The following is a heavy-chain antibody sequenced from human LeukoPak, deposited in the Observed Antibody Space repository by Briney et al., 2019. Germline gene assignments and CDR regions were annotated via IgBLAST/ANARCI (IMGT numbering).Heavy chain of an antibody. Sequence: SETLSLTCAVSGGSISSGGYSWNWIRQPPGKGLECIGYICQSGSTYYNPSLRSRVTMSVDLSKNQFSLKLTSVTAADTAVYFCARGPYCSGGSCYSGHAFDMWGQGTMVTVSS. V-gene: IGHV4-30-2*01. CDR3: ARGPYCSGGSCYSGHAFDM. J-gene: IGHJ3*02. CDR1: GGSISSGGYS. CDR2: ICQSGST. D-gene: IGHD2-15*01.